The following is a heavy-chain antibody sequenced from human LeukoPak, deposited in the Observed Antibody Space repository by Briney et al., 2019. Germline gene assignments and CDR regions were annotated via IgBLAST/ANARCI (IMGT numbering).Heavy chain of an antibody. J-gene: IGHJ6*04. CDR2: ISYDGSNK. CDR1: GFTFSSYA. CDR3: ARQTVPEYSYYYYYGMDV. D-gene: IGHD1-14*01. V-gene: IGHV3-30*04. Sequence: PGGSLRLSCAASGFTFSSYAMHWVRQAPGKGLEWVAVISYDGSNKYYADSVKGRFTISRDNSKNTLYLQMNSLRAGDTAVYYCARQTVPEYSYYYYYGMDVWGKGTTVTVSS.